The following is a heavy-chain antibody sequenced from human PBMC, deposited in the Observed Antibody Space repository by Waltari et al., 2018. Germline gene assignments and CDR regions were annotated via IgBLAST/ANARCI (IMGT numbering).Heavy chain of an antibody. Sequence: QVQLVQSGAEVKKPGASVKVSCKASGYTFTGYYMHWVRQAPGQGREWMGRINTNSVGKNYAKKFQGRVTMTRDTSISTAYMELSRLRSDDTAVYYCARDGSSSEEMADYWGQGTLVTVSS. V-gene: IGHV1-2*06. CDR2: INTNSVGK. D-gene: IGHD6-6*01. CDR3: ARDGSSSEEMADY. J-gene: IGHJ4*02. CDR1: GYTFTGYY.